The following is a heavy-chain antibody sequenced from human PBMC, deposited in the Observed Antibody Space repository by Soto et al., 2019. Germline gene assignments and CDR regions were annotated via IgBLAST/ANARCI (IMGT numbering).Heavy chain of an antibody. CDR2: ISADNDNG. CDR3: AKGGITLFGVVHD. J-gene: IGHJ4*02. Sequence: ASVKVSCKASGYTFVSHGISWVRQAPGQVFEWMGWISADNDNGNSAQKFQDRVTITIETSTNTAYMELRNLTSDDTALYYCAKGGITLFGVVHDWGQGTLVTVSS. CDR1: GYTFVSHG. D-gene: IGHD3-3*01. V-gene: IGHV1-18*01.